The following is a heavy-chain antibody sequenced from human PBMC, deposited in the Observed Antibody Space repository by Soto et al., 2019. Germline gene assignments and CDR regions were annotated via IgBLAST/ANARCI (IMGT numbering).Heavy chain of an antibody. J-gene: IGHJ3*02. D-gene: IGHD1-1*01. CDR1: GFTFSSYW. Sequence: DVLLVESGGGLVQPGGSLRLSCAASGFTFSSYWMSWVRQAPGKGLEWVANIKQDGSEKYYVDSVKGRFTISRDNAKNSLYLQMNSLRAEDTAVYYCVRISHNDDGDAFDIWGQGTMVTVSS. CDR3: VRISHNDDGDAFDI. CDR2: IKQDGSEK. V-gene: IGHV3-7*01.